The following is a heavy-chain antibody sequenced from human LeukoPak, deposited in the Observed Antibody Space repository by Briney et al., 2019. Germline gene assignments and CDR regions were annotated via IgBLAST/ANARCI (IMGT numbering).Heavy chain of an antibody. CDR3: ARGGLSSSFDY. J-gene: IGHJ4*02. V-gene: IGHV3-74*01. CDR1: GFTFSSYW. D-gene: IGHD6-13*01. Sequence: RGSLRLSCAASGFTFSSYWMHWVRQAPGRGLVWVSRISSDGSGTNYADSVKGRFTISRDNAKSALYLQMNSLRAEDTAVYYCARGGLSSSFDYWGQGTLVTVSS. CDR2: ISSDGSGT.